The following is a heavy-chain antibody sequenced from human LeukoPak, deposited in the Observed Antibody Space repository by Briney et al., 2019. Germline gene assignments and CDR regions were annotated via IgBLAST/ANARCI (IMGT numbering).Heavy chain of an antibody. Sequence: SGPALVKPTQTLTLTCTFSGFSLSTSGMCVSWIREPPGKALEWLARIDWDDDKYYSTSLKTRLTISKDTSKNQVVLTMTNMDPVDTATYYCARLQIVGATTWFDPWGQGTLVTVSS. D-gene: IGHD1-26*01. J-gene: IGHJ5*02. CDR2: IDWDDDK. V-gene: IGHV2-70*11. CDR1: GFSLSTSGMC. CDR3: ARLQIVGATTWFDP.